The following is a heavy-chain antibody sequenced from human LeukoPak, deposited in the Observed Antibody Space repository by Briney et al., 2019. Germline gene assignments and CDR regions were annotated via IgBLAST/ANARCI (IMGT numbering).Heavy chain of an antibody. CDR2: ISGSGGST. D-gene: IGHD4-17*01. Sequence: GGSLRLSCAASGFTVSSNYLSWVRQAPGKGLEWVSAISGSGGSTYYADSVKGRFTISRDNSKNTLYLQMNSLRAEDTAVYYCAKDHDYGDHYFDYWGQGTLVTVSS. CDR1: GFTVSSNY. J-gene: IGHJ4*02. V-gene: IGHV3-23*01. CDR3: AKDHDYGDHYFDY.